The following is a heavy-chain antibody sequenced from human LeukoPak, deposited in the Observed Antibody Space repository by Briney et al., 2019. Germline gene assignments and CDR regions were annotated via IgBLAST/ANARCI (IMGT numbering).Heavy chain of an antibody. Sequence: GGSLRLSCAASGFTFSSYSMNWVRQAPGKGLEWVSSISSSSSYIYYADSVKGRFTISRDNAKNSLYLQMNSLRAEDTAVYYCAKQAPIAVVPSFDYWGQGTLVTVSS. V-gene: IGHV3-21*04. CDR1: GFTFSSYS. CDR3: AKQAPIAVVPSFDY. CDR2: ISSSSSYI. J-gene: IGHJ4*02. D-gene: IGHD2-2*01.